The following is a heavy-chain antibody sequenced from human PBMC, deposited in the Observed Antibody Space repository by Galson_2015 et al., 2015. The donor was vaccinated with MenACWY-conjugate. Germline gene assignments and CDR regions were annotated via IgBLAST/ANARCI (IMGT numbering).Heavy chain of an antibody. V-gene: IGHV5-51*01. Sequence: QSGPEVKKPGESLKISCQGSGYSFTNYWIAWVRQMPGKGLEWVGLINPVDSNIRYSPSFQGQVTISADESISTAYLQWSSLKASDTAMYYCARHPPGGRGMDVWGRGTTVTVSS. CDR1: GYSFTNYW. D-gene: IGHD1-26*01. CDR3: ARHPPGGRGMDV. J-gene: IGHJ6*02. CDR2: INPVDSNI.